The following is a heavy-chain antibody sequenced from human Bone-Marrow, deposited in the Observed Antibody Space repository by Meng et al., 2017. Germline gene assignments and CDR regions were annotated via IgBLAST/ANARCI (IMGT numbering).Heavy chain of an antibody. J-gene: IGHJ4*02. CDR1: GGTFSSYA. V-gene: IGHV1-69*13. Sequence: SVKVSCKASGGTFSSYAISWVRQAPGQGLEWMGGIIPIFGTANYAQKFQGRVTITADESTSTAYMELSSLRSEDTAVYYCAREAHYYDSSGYYSNWSQGTLVTVSS. D-gene: IGHD3-22*01. CDR2: IIPIFGTA. CDR3: AREAHYYDSSGYYSN.